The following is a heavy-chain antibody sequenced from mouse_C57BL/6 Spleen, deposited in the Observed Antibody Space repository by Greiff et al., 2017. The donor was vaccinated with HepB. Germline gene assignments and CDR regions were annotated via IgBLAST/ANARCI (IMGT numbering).Heavy chain of an antibody. J-gene: IGHJ3*01. V-gene: IGHV1-69*01. CDR1: GYTFTSYW. CDR3: ARGIYYDYDEGFAY. D-gene: IGHD2-4*01. CDR2: IDPSDSYT. Sequence: VQLQQSGAELVMPGASVKLSCKASGYTFTSYWMHWVKQRPGQGLEWIGEIDPSDSYTNYNQKFKGKSTLTVDKSSSTAYMQLSSLTSDDSAVYYCARGIYYDYDEGFAYWGQGTLVTVSA.